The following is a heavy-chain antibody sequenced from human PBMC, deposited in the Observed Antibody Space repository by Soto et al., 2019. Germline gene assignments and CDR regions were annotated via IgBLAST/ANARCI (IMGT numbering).Heavy chain of an antibody. CDR1: GFTFSNAW. CDR2: IKSKTDGGTT. Sequence: EVQLVESGGGLVKPGGSLRLSCAASGFTFSNAWMSWVRQAPGKGLEWVGRIKSKTDGGTTDYAAPVKGRFTISRDDSKNTLYLQMNSLKTEDTAVYYCTTDRYGDDYGSFDYWGQGTLVTVSS. CDR3: TTDRYGDDYGSFDY. D-gene: IGHD4-17*01. V-gene: IGHV3-15*01. J-gene: IGHJ4*02.